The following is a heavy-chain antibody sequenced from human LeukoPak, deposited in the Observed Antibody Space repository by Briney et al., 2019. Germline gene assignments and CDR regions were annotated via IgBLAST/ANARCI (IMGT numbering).Heavy chain of an antibody. V-gene: IGHV3-23*01. CDR2: ITSSGGNT. Sequence: PGGSLRLSCAASGFTFSSYAMSWVRQAPGKGLEWVSVITSSGGNTYYADSVKGRFTISRDNSKNTLYLQMYTLRAEDTAVYYCAKTPHCSRTTCPFDYWGQGTLVTVSS. D-gene: IGHD2-2*01. CDR1: GFTFSSYA. J-gene: IGHJ4*02. CDR3: AKTPHCSRTTCPFDY.